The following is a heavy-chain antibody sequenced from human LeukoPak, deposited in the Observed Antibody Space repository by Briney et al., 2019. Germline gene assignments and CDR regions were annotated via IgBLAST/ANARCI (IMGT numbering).Heavy chain of an antibody. CDR3: ARVRYSSSWALFDY. CDR1: GGSISSYY. V-gene: IGHV4-59*01. Sequence: SETLSLTCTVSGGSISSYYWSWVRQPPGKGLEWVGYIYYSGSTNYNPSLKSRVTISVDTSKNQSSLKLSSVTAADTAVYYCARVRYSSSWALFDYWGQGTLVTVSS. D-gene: IGHD6-13*01. J-gene: IGHJ4*02. CDR2: IYYSGST.